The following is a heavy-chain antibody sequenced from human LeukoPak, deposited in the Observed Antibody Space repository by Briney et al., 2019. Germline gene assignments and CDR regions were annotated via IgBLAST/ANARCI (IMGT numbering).Heavy chain of an antibody. Sequence: GESLKISCKGSGYSFTSYWIGWVRQMPGKGLEWMGIIYPGDSDTRYSPSFQGQVTISADKSISTAYLQWSSLKASDTAMYYCASLTQMHHDAFDIWGQGTMVTVSS. J-gene: IGHJ3*02. D-gene: IGHD5-24*01. CDR3: ASLTQMHHDAFDI. CDR2: IYPGDSDT. CDR1: GYSFTSYW. V-gene: IGHV5-51*01.